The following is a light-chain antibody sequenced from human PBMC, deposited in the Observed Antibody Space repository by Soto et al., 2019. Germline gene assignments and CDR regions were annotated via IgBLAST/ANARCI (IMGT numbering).Light chain of an antibody. J-gene: IGKJ1*01. CDR2: GAS. Sequence: EIVMTQSPATLSVSPGERATLSCRASQSINNNLAWYQQKPGQAPRLLIYGASTRATGIPARFSGSGSGTDFTLTISSQQSEDFAVYYCQQYNNWPATFGQGTKVEIK. CDR3: QQYNNWPAT. CDR1: QSINNN. V-gene: IGKV3-15*01.